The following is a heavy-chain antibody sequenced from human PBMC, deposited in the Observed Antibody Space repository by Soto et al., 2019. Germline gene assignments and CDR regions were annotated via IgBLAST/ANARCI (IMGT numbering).Heavy chain of an antibody. Sequence: QITLKESGPSLVKPTQTLTLTCSCSGFSISADGVGVGWIRQPPGKALEWLAILYWDDDKRYSPSLNSRLTITQDTSRNQVVLTMNNVDPVDTATYFWAHSRRRASCGGGNCYPLDSWGQGTLVTVSS. V-gene: IGHV2-5*02. D-gene: IGHD2-15*01. CDR1: GFSISADGVG. CDR2: LYWDDDK. CDR3: AHSRRRASCGGGNCYPLDS. J-gene: IGHJ4*02.